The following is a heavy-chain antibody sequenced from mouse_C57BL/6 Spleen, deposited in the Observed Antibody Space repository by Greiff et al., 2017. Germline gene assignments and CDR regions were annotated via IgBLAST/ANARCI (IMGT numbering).Heavy chain of an antibody. CDR3: AIGGGYYVDDFDY. J-gene: IGHJ2*01. CDR1: GYTFTSYW. CDR2: LHPSDSDT. Sequence: QVQLQQPGAELVKPGASVKVSCKASGYTFTSYWMHWVKQRPGQGLEWIGRLHPSDSDTNYNQKFKGKATLTVDKSSSTAYMQLSSLTSEDSAVYYGAIGGGYYVDDFDYWGQGTTLTVSS. V-gene: IGHV1-74*01. D-gene: IGHD2-3*01.